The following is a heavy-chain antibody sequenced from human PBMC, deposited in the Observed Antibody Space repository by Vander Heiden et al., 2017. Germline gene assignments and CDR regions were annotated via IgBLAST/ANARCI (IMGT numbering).Heavy chain of an antibody. CDR3: VRDDEGGPNARDM. Sequence: QGQLVDPGGGVVQPGCSLRLSCAVSGFTVGTYGMHWVRQAPGKGREWLAVILNDGRNEGHADSGKGRFTISRDNSKNTLYLQMNSLRVDDTAVYYCVRDDEGGPNARDMWGQGTMVTVSS. V-gene: IGHV3-33*08. J-gene: IGHJ3*02. D-gene: IGHD1-26*01. CDR2: ILNDGRNE. CDR1: GFTVGTYG.